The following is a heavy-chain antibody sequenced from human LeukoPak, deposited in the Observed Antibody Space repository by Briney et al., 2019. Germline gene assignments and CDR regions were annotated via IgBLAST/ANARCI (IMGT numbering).Heavy chain of an antibody. CDR2: ISSDGNLI. Sequence: GGSLRLSCAASGFTFSRYAVHWVRQAPGKGLEWVAVISSDGNLIFYADSVKGRFTISRDDSRSTLYLHMNSLRVENTALYYCSREENDYGMGAFDYLGQGDLVTVSS. J-gene: IGHJ4*02. D-gene: IGHD4/OR15-4a*01. CDR3: SREENDYGMGAFDY. CDR1: GFTFSRYA. V-gene: IGHV3-30-3*01.